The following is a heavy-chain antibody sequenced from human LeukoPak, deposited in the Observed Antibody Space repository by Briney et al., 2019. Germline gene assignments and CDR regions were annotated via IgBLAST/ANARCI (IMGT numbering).Heavy chain of an antibody. CDR2: IKQDESEK. CDR1: GFTFGTYR. Sequence: PGGSLRLSCATSGFTFGTYRMTWARQAPGRGLEWVANIKQDESEKYYVDSVKGRFTISKDNAKNSLYLQMNSLRAEDTAVYYCARGLSGTYFALDYWGQGTRVTVSS. J-gene: IGHJ4*02. D-gene: IGHD3-10*01. CDR3: ARGLSGTYFALDY. V-gene: IGHV3-7*03.